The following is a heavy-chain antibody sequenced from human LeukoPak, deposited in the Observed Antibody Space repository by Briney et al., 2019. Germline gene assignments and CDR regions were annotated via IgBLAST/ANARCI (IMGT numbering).Heavy chain of an antibody. CDR3: ASARYYGLGASDY. Sequence: SETLSLTCAVYGGSFSGYYWSWIRQPPGKGLEWIGEINHSGSTNYNPSLKSRVTISVDTSKNQFSLKLSSVTAADTAVYYCASARYYGLGASDYWGQGTLVTVSS. J-gene: IGHJ4*02. CDR2: INHSGST. D-gene: IGHD3-10*01. V-gene: IGHV4-34*01. CDR1: GGSFSGYY.